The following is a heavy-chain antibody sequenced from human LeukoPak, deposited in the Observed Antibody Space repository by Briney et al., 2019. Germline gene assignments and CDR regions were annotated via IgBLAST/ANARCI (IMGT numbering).Heavy chain of an antibody. CDR2: INRSGST. J-gene: IGHJ3*02. CDR3: ARGGLIDAFDT. Sequence: PSETLSLTCAVYGGSFSGYYWSWIRQPPGKGLEWIGEINRSGSTNYNPSLKSRVTISVDTSKNQFSLKLSSVTAADTAVYYCARGGLIDAFDTWGQGTMVTVSS. D-gene: IGHD2-8*01. CDR1: GGSFSGYY. V-gene: IGHV4-34*01.